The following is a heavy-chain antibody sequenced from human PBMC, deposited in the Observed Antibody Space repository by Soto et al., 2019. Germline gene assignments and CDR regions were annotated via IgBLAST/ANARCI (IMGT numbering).Heavy chain of an antibody. CDR2: ISGSGGST. CDR3: AKTIYDSSGSPGWVAFDI. J-gene: IGHJ3*02. CDR1: GFTFSSYA. Sequence: GGSLRLSCAASGFTFSSYAMSWVRQAPGKGLEWVSAISGSGGSTYYADSVKGRFTISRDNSKNTLYLQMNSLRAEDTAVYYCAKTIYDSSGSPGWVAFDIWGQGTMVTVSS. V-gene: IGHV3-23*01. D-gene: IGHD3-22*01.